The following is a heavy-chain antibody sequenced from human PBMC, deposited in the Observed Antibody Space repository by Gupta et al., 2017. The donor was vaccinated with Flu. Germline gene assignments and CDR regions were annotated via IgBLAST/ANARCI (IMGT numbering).Heavy chain of an antibody. Sequence: QLVQSGPEVRKPAASLQVSCKSSGNAFPASTITWVRPAPGQGLESVRLLSPYNSTTAKAQSFQDRITVTTDTATRTIYLELRSLRSDDTALYYCAIGTYYDILAGFIYYFDFWGPGTLGTVSS. CDR2: LSPYNSTT. D-gene: IGHD3-9*01. V-gene: IGHV1-18*01. J-gene: IGHJ4*02. CDR3: AIGTYYDILAGFIYYFDF. CDR1: GNAFPAST.